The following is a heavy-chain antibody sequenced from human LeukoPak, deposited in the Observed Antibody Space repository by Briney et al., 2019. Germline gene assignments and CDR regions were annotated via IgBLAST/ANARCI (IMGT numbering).Heavy chain of an antibody. CDR1: GGSISNYY. Sequence: PSETLSLTCTVSGGSISNYYWSWIRQPAGKRLEWLGRIYSRASTNYNPSLESRVTVSVDTSKNQFSPKLSSVTAADTAVYYCAREHMVRGVIDRWGQGAPVTVSS. V-gene: IGHV4-4*07. CDR3: AREHMVRGVIDR. D-gene: IGHD3-10*01. J-gene: IGHJ4*02. CDR2: IYSRAST.